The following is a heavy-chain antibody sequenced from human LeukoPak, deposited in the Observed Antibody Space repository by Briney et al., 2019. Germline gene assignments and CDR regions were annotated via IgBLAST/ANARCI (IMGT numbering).Heavy chain of an antibody. CDR3: ARVYSSSLDY. V-gene: IGHV3-7*01. CDR2: IKQDGSEK. Sequence: PGGSLRLSCAASGFTVSSNYMSWVRQAPGKGLEWVANIKQDGSEKYYVDSVKGRFTISRDNAKNSLYLQMNSLRAEDTAVYYCARVYSSSLDYWGQGTLVTVSS. CDR1: GFTVSSNY. D-gene: IGHD6-13*01. J-gene: IGHJ4*02.